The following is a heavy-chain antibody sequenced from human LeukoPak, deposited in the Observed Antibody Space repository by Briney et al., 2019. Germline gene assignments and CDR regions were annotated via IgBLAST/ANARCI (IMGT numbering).Heavy chain of an antibody. CDR1: GGSIRSNNW. D-gene: IGHD6-13*01. J-gene: IGHJ5*02. CDR2: IFHSGST. Sequence: PSETLSLTCAVSGGSIRSNNWWTWVRQPPGKGLEWIGEIFHSGSTNYNSSLKSRVTISLDESENHFSLKLSSVTAADTAVYYCARKGSDTWYTYWFALWGQGTLVTVSS. V-gene: IGHV4-4*02. CDR3: ARKGSDTWYTYWFAL.